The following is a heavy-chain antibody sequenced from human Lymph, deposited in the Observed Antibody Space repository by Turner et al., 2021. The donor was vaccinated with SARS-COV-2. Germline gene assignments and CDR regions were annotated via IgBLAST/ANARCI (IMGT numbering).Heavy chain of an antibody. CDR2: ISSSSSYI. J-gene: IGHJ4*02. CDR1: GFTFSTYI. CDR3: ARDIPTTADYFDY. D-gene: IGHD4-17*01. Sequence: EVQLVESGGGLVKPGGSLRLSGAASGFTFSTYIMNWVRQAQGKGLEWISSISSSSSYIYYADSVKGRFTISRDDAKNSLYLQMNSLRAEDTAVYYCARDIPTTADYFDYWGQGTLVTVSS. V-gene: IGHV3-21*01.